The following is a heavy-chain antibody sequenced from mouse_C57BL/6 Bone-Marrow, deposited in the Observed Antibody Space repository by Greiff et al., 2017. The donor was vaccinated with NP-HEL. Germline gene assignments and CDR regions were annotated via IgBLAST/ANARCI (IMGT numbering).Heavy chain of an antibody. Sequence: EVKLMESGGGLVKPGGSLKLSCAASGFTFSSYAMSWVRQTPEKRLEWVATISDGGSYTYYPDNVKGRFTISRDNAKNNLYLQMSHLKSEDTAMYYCARDQWLPHYFDYWGQGTTLTVSS. V-gene: IGHV5-4*01. D-gene: IGHD2-2*01. CDR3: ARDQWLPHYFDY. J-gene: IGHJ2*01. CDR1: GFTFSSYA. CDR2: ISDGGSYT.